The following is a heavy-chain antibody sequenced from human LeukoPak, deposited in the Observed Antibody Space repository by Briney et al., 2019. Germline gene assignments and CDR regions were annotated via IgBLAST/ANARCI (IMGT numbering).Heavy chain of an antibody. V-gene: IGHV4-34*01. J-gene: IGHJ6*04. D-gene: IGHD6-19*01. CDR2: INHSGST. Sequence: PSETLSLTCAVYGGSFSGYYWSWIRQPPGKGLEWIGGINHSGSTNYNPSLKSRVTISVDTSKNPFSLKLSSVTAADTAVYYCARGGGWHYYYYGMDVWGKGTTVTVSS. CDR1: GGSFSGYY. CDR3: ARGGGWHYYYYGMDV.